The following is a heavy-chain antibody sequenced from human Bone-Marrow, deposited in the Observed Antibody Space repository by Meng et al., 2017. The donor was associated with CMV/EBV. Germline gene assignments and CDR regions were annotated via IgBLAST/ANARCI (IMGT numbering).Heavy chain of an antibody. CDR1: GFRLNSYA. J-gene: IGHJ3*01. CDR2: ISGTGTDT. V-gene: IGHV3-23*01. D-gene: IGHD3-3*01. Sequence: GESLKISCAGSGFRLNSYAMNWVRQAPGKGLECVAAISGTGTDTQYADAVQGRFTISRDNSMNTVDLQMDSLRAEDTAVYFRARKWGRMTVFGVAKENGAFDLWGQGTMVTVSS. CDR3: ARKWGRMTVFGVAKENGAFDL.